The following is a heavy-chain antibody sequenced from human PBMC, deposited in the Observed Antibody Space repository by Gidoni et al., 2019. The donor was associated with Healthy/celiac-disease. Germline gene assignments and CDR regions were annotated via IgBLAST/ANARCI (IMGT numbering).Heavy chain of an antibody. D-gene: IGHD5-18*01. CDR1: GYTFTSYD. Sequence: QVQLVQSGAEVKKPGASVKVSCKASGYTFTSYDINWVRQATGPGLEWMGWMNPNSGNTGYAQKFQGRVTMTRNTSISTAYMELSSLRSEDTAVYYCARGRWGYSYVRTPFDYWGQGTLVTVSS. V-gene: IGHV1-8*01. CDR3: ARGRWGYSYVRTPFDY. CDR2: MNPNSGNT. J-gene: IGHJ4*02.